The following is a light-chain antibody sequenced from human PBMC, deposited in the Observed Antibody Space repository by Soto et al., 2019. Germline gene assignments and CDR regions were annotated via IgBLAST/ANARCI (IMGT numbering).Light chain of an antibody. CDR3: QQYNNWWT. J-gene: IGKJ1*01. CDR2: GAS. CDR1: QSVSSS. Sequence: EIVMTQSPATLSVSPGERATLSCRASQSVSSSLAWYQKKPGQAPRLLIYGASTRAPGIPDRFSGSGSGTEFTLTISSLQSEDLAVYYCQQYNNWWTFGQGTRVEIK. V-gene: IGKV3-15*01.